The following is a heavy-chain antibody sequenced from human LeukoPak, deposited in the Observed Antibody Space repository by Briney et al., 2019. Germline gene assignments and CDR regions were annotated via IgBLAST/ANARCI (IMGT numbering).Heavy chain of an antibody. CDR2: INPNSGGT. D-gene: IGHD3-10*01. Sequence: ASVKVSCKASVYTFTGYYMHWVRQAPGQGREWMGWINPNSGGTNYAQRFQGRVTMTRDTSISTAYMELSRLRSDETAVYYCARAGSISMVRGVIKPLGDYWGQGTLVTVSS. V-gene: IGHV1-2*02. CDR1: VYTFTGYY. J-gene: IGHJ4*02. CDR3: ARAGSISMVRGVIKPLGDY.